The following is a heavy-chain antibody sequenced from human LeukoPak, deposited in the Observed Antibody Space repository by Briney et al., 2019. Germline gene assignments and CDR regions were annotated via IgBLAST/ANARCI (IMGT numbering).Heavy chain of an antibody. V-gene: IGHV3-21*01. D-gene: IGHD1-26*01. J-gene: IGHJ6*02. CDR3: ARDRTLVRTYGMDV. CDR2: ISSSSSYI. CDR1: GFTFSSYS. Sequence: GGSLRLSCAASGFTFSSYSMTWVRQAPGKGLEWVSSISSSSSYIYYADSVKGRFTNSRDNAKNSLYLQMNSLRAEDTAVYYCARDRTLVRTYGMDVWGQGTTVTVSS.